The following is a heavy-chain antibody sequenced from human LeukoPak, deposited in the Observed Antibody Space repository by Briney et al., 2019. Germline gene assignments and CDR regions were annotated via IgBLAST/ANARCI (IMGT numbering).Heavy chain of an antibody. CDR1: GYTFTSYG. CDR3: ASSYYDSSGYRNDY. CDR2: ISAYNGNT. D-gene: IGHD3-22*01. J-gene: IGHJ4*02. Sequence: VASVKVSCKASGYTFTSYGISWVRQAPGQGLEWMGWISAYNGNTNYAQKLQGRVTMTTDTSTSTAYMELRSLRSDDTAVYYCASSYYDSSGYRNDYWGQGTLVTVSS. V-gene: IGHV1-18*01.